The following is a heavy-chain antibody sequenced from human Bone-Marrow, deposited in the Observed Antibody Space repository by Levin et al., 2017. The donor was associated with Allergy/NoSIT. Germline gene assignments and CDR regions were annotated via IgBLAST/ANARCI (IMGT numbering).Heavy chain of an antibody. CDR2: ISSSGGST. V-gene: IGHV3-23*01. CDR3: ARLSWEEGSGWGRASDM. D-gene: IGHD6-19*01. J-gene: IGHJ3*02. Sequence: GGSLRLSCAASGFSLNTYVMTWVRQAPGKGLEWLTGISSSGGSTYYADSVKGRFTISRDNYKNILYLQMDALRAEDTAVYYGARLSWEEGSGWGRASDMWGQGTMVTVSS. CDR1: GFSLNTYV.